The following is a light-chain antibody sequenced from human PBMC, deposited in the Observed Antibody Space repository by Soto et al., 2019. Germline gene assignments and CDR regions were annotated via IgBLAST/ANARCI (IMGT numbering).Light chain of an antibody. J-gene: IGKJ1*01. V-gene: IGKV3-11*01. Sequence: EIVLTQSPATLSLSPGERATLSCRASQSISSYLAWYQQKPGQAPRLLIYDASTRATGIPARFSGSGSGTVFTLSISSLEPEDFAVYYCQQRSNWPPTFGQGTKVEIK. CDR1: QSISSY. CDR3: QQRSNWPPT. CDR2: DAS.